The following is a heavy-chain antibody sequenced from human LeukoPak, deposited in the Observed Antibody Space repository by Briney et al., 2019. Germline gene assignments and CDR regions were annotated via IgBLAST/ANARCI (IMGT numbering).Heavy chain of an antibody. V-gene: IGHV3-30*18. CDR1: GFTFSSYG. CDR3: AKEGGPGTFDI. CDR2: ISYDGSNK. J-gene: IGHJ3*02. D-gene: IGHD2-15*01. Sequence: GGSLRLSCAASGFTFSSYGMHWVRQAPGKGLEWVAVISYDGSNKYYADSVKGRFTIPRDNSKNTLYLQMNSLRAEDTAVYYCAKEGGPGTFDIWGQGTMVTVSS.